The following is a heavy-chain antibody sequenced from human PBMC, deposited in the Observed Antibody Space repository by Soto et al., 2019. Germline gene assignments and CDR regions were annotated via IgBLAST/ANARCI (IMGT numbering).Heavy chain of an antibody. V-gene: IGHV3-33*01. CDR2: IWYDGSNK. Sequence: GGSLRLSCAASGFTFSSYGMHWVRQAPGKGLEWVAVIWYDGSNKYYADSVKGRFTISRDNSKNTLYLQMNSLRAEDTAVYYCARDMRSYYYGSGPEKTYYYYGMDVWGQGTTVTVSS. CDR1: GFTFSSYG. D-gene: IGHD3-10*01. CDR3: ARDMRSYYYGSGPEKTYYYYGMDV. J-gene: IGHJ6*02.